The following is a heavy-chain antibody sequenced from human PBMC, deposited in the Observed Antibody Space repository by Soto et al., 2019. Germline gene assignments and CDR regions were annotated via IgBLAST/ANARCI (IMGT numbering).Heavy chain of an antibody. Sequence: LSLTCTVSGASISSGDYFWSWIRQSPGKGLQWIGYIYDSGSSYYNPSLKSRVTMSVDTYKNQFSLKLSSVTAADTAVYYCAREKGYISGPKNFDYWGQGTLVTVSS. V-gene: IGHV4-30-4*01. CDR3: AREKGYISGPKNFDY. J-gene: IGHJ4*02. CDR2: IYDSGSS. CDR1: GASISSGDYF. D-gene: IGHD5-12*01.